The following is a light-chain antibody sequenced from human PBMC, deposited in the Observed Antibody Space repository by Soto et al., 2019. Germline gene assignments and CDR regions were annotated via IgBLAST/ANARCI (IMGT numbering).Light chain of an antibody. CDR3: QQYDHLPLT. Sequence: DIQMTQSPSSLSASVGDRVTITCQASQAISNYLNWYQQKPGKAPKLLIYDASNLETGVPSRFSGSGSGTDFTFPISSLQPEDIATHYCQQYDHLPLTFGGGTKVEIK. J-gene: IGKJ4*01. V-gene: IGKV1-33*01. CDR1: QAISNY. CDR2: DAS.